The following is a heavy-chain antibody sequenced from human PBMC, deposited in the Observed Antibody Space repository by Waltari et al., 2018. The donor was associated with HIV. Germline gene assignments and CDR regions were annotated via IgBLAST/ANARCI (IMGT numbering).Heavy chain of an antibody. CDR2: VYSSGTP. Sequence: QVHPQKSGPRLVKPSETLSLTCAAPGDYIKNNNWHWMRQAAGKGPEWIGRVYSSGTPDLSPSHMNLITLSVGASKNEVSRSLPSVTAEDAAVYDCARQRWTSDFWGACPDHPCYKYYALDVWGQGTPVTVSS. CDR3: ARQRWTSDFWGACPDHPCYKYYALDV. D-gene: IGHD3-3*01. J-gene: IGHJ6*02. V-gene: IGHV4-4*07. CDR1: GDYIKNNN.